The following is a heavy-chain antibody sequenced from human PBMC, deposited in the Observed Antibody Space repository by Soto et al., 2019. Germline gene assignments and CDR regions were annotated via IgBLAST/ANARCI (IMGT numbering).Heavy chain of an antibody. V-gene: IGHV3-30*18. CDR1: GFTFSNYD. D-gene: IGHD3-10*01. Sequence: GGSLRLSCAASGFTFSNYDMHWVRQAPGKGLEWVALISYDGSNKYYADSVKGRFTISRDNSKNTLYLQVNSLRAEDTAVYYCAKDGRGSGSYSPMDVWGQGTTVTVSS. J-gene: IGHJ6*02. CDR2: ISYDGSNK. CDR3: AKDGRGSGSYSPMDV.